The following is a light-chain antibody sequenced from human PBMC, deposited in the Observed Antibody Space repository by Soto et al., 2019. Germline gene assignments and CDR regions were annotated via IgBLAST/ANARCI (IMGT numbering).Light chain of an antibody. Sequence: EIVMTQSPATLSVSPGERATLSCRASQSVSSNLAWYQQKPGQAPRLLIYGAPTRATGITARFSGSGSGTEFTLTISSLQSEDFAVYYCQQYNKWPLTFGGGTKVEIK. J-gene: IGKJ4*01. V-gene: IGKV3-15*01. CDR3: QQYNKWPLT. CDR1: QSVSSN. CDR2: GAP.